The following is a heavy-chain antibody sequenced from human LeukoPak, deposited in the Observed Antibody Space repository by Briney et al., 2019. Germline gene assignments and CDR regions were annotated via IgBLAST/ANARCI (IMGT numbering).Heavy chain of an antibody. CDR1: GFSFSDYT. D-gene: IGHD3-10*01. CDR3: ARKEGSGSLDYYYHYMAV. CDR2: LSSGPGYR. V-gene: IGHV3-21*06. Sequence: GGSLRLSCAASGFSFSDYTINWVRQAPGKGLEWVSSLSSGPGYRSYADSVRGRFTISRDNAENSLYLQMNSLRVEDTAVYYFARKEGSGSLDYYYHYMAVWGKGITVTVSS. J-gene: IGHJ6*03.